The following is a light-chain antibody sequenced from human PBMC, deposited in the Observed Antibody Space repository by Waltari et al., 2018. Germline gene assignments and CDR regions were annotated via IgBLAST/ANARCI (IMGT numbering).Light chain of an antibody. CDR2: GAS. Sequence: EVVLPHSPATLPLSPRYQDTLTCRASQSVGTSLAWYQQKPGQAPRPLIYGASRRATGIPDSFSGSGSGTDFSLTISRLEPEDFAVYYCQHYVRLPATFGQGTKVEI. CDR3: QHYVRLPAT. J-gene: IGKJ1*01. CDR1: QSVGTS. V-gene: IGKV3-20*01.